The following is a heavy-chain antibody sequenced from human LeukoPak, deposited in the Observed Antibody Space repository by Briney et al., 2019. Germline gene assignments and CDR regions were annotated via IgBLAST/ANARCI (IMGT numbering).Heavy chain of an antibody. D-gene: IGHD6-13*01. J-gene: IGHJ4*02. Sequence: ASVKVSCKASGYTFTGYYMHWVRQAPGQGLEWMGWINPNSGGTNYAQKFQGRVTMTRDTSISTAYMELSRLRPDDTAVYYCARPLRGYSSSYGYWGQGTLVTVSS. CDR3: ARPLRGYSSSYGY. V-gene: IGHV1-2*02. CDR1: GYTFTGYY. CDR2: INPNSGGT.